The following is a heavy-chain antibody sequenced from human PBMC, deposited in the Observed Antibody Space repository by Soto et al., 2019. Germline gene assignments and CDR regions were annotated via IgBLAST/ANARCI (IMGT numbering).Heavy chain of an antibody. D-gene: IGHD2-15*01. Sequence: GGSLRLSCAASGFTVSSNYMSWVRQAPGKGLEWVSVIYSGGSTYYADSVKGRFTISRHNSKNTLYLQMNSLRAEDTAVYYCAGGYCSGGSCYPAFDISGQGTMVTVSS. CDR1: GFTVSSNY. CDR2: IYSGGST. CDR3: AGGYCSGGSCYPAFDI. J-gene: IGHJ3*02. V-gene: IGHV3-53*04.